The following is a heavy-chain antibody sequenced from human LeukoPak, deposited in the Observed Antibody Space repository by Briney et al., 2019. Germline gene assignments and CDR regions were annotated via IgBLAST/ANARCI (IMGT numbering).Heavy chain of an antibody. CDR1: GFIFSNYG. D-gene: IGHD3-10*01. Sequence: GGSLRLSCAASGFIFSNYGMSWVRQAPGKGLEWVSGIIGSGGTTYYADSAKGRFTISRDNSKNTVYLQMNSLRAEDTAVYYCAKDLMRDLWFGESWGQGTLVTISS. V-gene: IGHV3-23*01. CDR2: IIGSGGTT. CDR3: AKDLMRDLWFGES. J-gene: IGHJ5*02.